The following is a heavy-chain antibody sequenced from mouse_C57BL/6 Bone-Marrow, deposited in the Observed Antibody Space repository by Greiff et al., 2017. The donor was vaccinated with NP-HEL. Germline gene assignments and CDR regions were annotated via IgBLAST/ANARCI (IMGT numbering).Heavy chain of an antibody. V-gene: IGHV5-9*01. J-gene: IGHJ3*01. Sequence: EVKLVESGGGLVKPGGSLKLSCAASGFTFSSYTMSWVRQTPEKRLEWVANISGGGGNTYYPESVKGRFTISRDNAKNTLYLQMSSLRSEDTALYYCAKHDGSSYERFAYWGQGTLVTVSA. CDR2: ISGGGGNT. CDR1: GFTFSSYT. D-gene: IGHD1-1*01. CDR3: AKHDGSSYERFAY.